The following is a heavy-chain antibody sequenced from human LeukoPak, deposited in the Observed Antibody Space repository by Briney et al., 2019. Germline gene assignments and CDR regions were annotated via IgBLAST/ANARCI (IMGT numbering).Heavy chain of an antibody. CDR1: GGSISSYY. D-gene: IGHD2-8*01. J-gene: IGHJ2*01. CDR3: AREWPGVGFWYFDL. Sequence: PSETLSLTCTVSGGSISSYYWSWIRQPPGKGLEWIGYIYYSGSTNYNPPLKSRVAMSVDTSKNQFSLKLSSLTAADTAVYYCAREWPGVGFWYFDLWGRGALVTVSS. CDR2: IYYSGST. V-gene: IGHV4-59*01.